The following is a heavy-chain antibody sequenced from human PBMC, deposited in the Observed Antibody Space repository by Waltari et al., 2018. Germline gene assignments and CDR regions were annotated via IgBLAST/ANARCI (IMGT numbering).Heavy chain of an antibody. V-gene: IGHV3-7*01. CDR3: SRSLDD. J-gene: IGHJ4*02. CDR2: INPDGSQT. CDR1: GFTFSNHW. Sequence: EVQLVESGGGLVQPGGSLRLSCAASGFTFSNHWMDWVRQAPGKGLELLANINPDGSQTFFVDSVKGRVTISRDNAKNSLFLQINNLRAEDTGVYYCSRSLDDWGQGTLVTVSS.